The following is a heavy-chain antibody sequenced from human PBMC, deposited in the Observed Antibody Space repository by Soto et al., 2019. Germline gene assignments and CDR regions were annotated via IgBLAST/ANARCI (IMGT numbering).Heavy chain of an antibody. Sequence: PSETRSLTCAVYGGSFSGYYWSWIRQPPGKGLEWIGEINHSGSTSYNPSLKSRVTISVDTSKNQFSLKLSSVTAADTAVYYCARGGGTNGDYYYYGMDVWGQGTTVTVSS. CDR2: INHSGST. CDR3: ARGGGTNGDYYYYGMDV. J-gene: IGHJ6*02. V-gene: IGHV4-34*01. D-gene: IGHD2-15*01. CDR1: GGSFSGYY.